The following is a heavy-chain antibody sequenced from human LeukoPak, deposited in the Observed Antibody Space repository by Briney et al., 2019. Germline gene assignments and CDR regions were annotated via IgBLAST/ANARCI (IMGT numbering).Heavy chain of an antibody. CDR2: IFYTGNT. CDR1: GGSISTYY. V-gene: IGHV4-59*08. J-gene: IGHJ1*01. D-gene: IGHD4-17*01. Sequence: PSETLSLTCSVSGGSISTYYWNWIRQPPGKGLEWIGYIFYTGNTNYNPSLKTRVTMSVDTSKNQFSLKLNSVTAADTALYYCAGISTGSCFRHWGQGTVVTASS. CDR3: AGISTGSCFRH.